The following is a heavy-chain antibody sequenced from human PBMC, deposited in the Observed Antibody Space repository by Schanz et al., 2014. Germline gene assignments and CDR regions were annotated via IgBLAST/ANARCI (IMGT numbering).Heavy chain of an antibody. J-gene: IGHJ4*02. Sequence: EVQLVESGGGLVQPGRSLRLSCAASGFPFNEYGMLWVRQAPGKGLEWVSSISWNSGSIDYADSVKGRFTISRDNAKNSLYLQMNSLTAEDTAVYYCAKYGTGKGVSFEYWGQGTLVTVSS. CDR2: ISWNSGSI. D-gene: IGHD3-16*01. V-gene: IGHV3-9*01. CDR1: GFPFNEYG. CDR3: AKYGTGKGVSFEY.